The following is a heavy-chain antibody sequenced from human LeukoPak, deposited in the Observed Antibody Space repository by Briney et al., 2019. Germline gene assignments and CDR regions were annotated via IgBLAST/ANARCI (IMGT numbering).Heavy chain of an antibody. V-gene: IGHV4-59*02. J-gene: IGHJ4*02. CDR3: ASRKLGNDY. CDR1: GGSVSDYY. Sequence: SETLSLTCTVSGGSVSDYYWSWIRQSPGKGLEWIGYIYYTGSTSYNPSLRSRVTMSAGTSKNQSSLKLSSVTAADTAVYYCASRKLGNDYWGQGTLVTVSS. CDR2: IYYTGST. D-gene: IGHD7-27*01.